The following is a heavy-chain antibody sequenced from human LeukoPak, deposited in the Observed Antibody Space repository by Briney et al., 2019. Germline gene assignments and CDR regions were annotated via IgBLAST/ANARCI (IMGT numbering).Heavy chain of an antibody. CDR1: GFTFSSYS. CDR3: ARDPHSSSWYSAKTGTNDY. V-gene: IGHV3-74*01. CDR2: INSDGSST. J-gene: IGHJ4*02. D-gene: IGHD6-13*01. Sequence: GGSLRLSCAASGFTFSSYSMHWVRQAPGKGLVWVSRINSDGSSTSYADSVQGRFTISRDNAKNTLYLQMNSLRAEDTAVYYCARDPHSSSWYSAKTGTNDYWGQGTLVTVSS.